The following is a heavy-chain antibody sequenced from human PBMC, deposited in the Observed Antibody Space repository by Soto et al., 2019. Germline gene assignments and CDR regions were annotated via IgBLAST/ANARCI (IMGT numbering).Heavy chain of an antibody. D-gene: IGHD6-19*01. J-gene: IGHJ4*02. V-gene: IGHV4-59*01. CDR1: GGSISSYY. Sequence: QVQLQESGPGLVKPSETLSLTCTVYGGSISSYYWSWIRQPPGKGLEWIGYIYYSGSTNYNPSLKSRVTISVDTSKNQFSLKLSSVTAADTAVYYCARVLVSGWYYFDYWGQGTLVTVSS. CDR3: ARVLVSGWYYFDY. CDR2: IYYSGST.